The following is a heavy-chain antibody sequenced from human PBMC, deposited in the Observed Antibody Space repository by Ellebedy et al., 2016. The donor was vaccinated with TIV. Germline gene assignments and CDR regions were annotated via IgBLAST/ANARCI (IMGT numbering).Heavy chain of an antibody. CDR1: GFTFSSYW. J-gene: IGHJ4*02. Sequence: GESLKISCAASGFTFSSYWMSWVRQAPGKGLEWVAVISSDGSNKYYADSVKGRFTISRDNSKNTLSLQMNSLRAEDTAVYYCAKETWESSGYYIDYWGQGTLVTVSS. D-gene: IGHD3-22*01. CDR2: ISSDGSNK. CDR3: AKETWESSGYYIDY. V-gene: IGHV3-30*18.